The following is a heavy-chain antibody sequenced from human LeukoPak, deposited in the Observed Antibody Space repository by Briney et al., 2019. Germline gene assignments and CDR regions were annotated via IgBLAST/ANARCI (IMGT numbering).Heavy chain of an antibody. D-gene: IGHD6-13*01. V-gene: IGHV1-46*01. CDR1: GYTFTDYY. CDR3: AREFDSTSGFDP. Sequence: ASVKVSCKASGYTFTDYYMHWVRQAPGQGFEWMGIINPGGGSTSYAQKFQGRVTMTRDTSTSTVYMELSSLRSEDTAVYYCAREFDSTSGFDPWGQGTLVTVSS. J-gene: IGHJ5*02. CDR2: INPGGGST.